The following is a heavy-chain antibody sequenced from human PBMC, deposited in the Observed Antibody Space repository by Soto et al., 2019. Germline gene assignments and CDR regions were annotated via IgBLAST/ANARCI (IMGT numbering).Heavy chain of an antibody. J-gene: IGHJ4*02. D-gene: IGHD2-2*01. Sequence: EVQLLESGGGLVQPGGSLRLSCAASGFTFSSYAMNWVRQAPGKGLGWVSGISAGAYGTYYADSVEGRFTISRDNSKNTLYLQMNSLRAEDTAVYYCAKDPHVVPAAFFDYWGQGTLVTVSS. CDR3: AKDPHVVPAAFFDY. CDR2: ISAGAYGT. V-gene: IGHV3-23*01. CDR1: GFTFSSYA.